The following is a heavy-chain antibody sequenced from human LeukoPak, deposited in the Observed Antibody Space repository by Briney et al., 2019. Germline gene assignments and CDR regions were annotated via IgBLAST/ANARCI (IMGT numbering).Heavy chain of an antibody. CDR2: FYYTGST. D-gene: IGHD5/OR15-5a*01. CDR3: ASWQFLVSNDY. J-gene: IGHJ4*02. Sequence: SETLSLTCTVSGGSVSGGSYYWSWIRQPPGKGLEWIGYFYYTGSTNYNPSLKSRVTISVSTSTTQFSLSLSSVTAADTALYYCASWQFLVSNDYWRQGILVTVSS. V-gene: IGHV4-61*01. CDR1: GGSVSGGSYY.